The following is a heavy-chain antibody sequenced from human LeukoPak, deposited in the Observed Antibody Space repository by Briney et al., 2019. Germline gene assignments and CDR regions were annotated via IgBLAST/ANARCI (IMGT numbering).Heavy chain of an antibody. Sequence: GEPLKISGKGSGYSFTSYWIGWLRQMPGKVLEWMGIIYPGDSDTRYSPSFQGQVTISADKSIITAYLQWSSLKASDTAMYYCARHVETRYCSSTSCRSVNWFDPWGQGTLVTVSS. CDR1: GYSFTSYW. V-gene: IGHV5-51*01. D-gene: IGHD2-2*01. CDR3: ARHVETRYCSSTSCRSVNWFDP. J-gene: IGHJ5*02. CDR2: IYPGDSDT.